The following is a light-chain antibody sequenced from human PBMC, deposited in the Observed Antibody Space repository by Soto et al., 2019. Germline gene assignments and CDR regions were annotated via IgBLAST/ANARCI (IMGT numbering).Light chain of an antibody. CDR2: DVS. CDR1: SSDVGDYDY. J-gene: IGLJ2*01. CDR3: SSYTSSDTLVL. Sequence: QSVLTQPASVSGSPGQSITISCTGTSSDVGDYDYVSWYQQHPGKAPKLMIYDVSNRPSGVSNRFSGSKSGNTASLTISGLQAEDEADYYCSSYTSSDTLVLFGGGTKVTVL. V-gene: IGLV2-14*03.